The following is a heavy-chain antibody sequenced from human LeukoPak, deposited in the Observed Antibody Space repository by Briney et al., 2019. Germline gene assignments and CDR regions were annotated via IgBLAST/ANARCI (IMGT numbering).Heavy chain of an antibody. V-gene: IGHV3-48*04. Sequence: STMSSADSLKGRFTISRDNASNSLSLQMNSLRAEDPAVYYCARDLFGVTATTKGYYYYGMDVWGQGTTVTVSS. CDR3: ARDLFGVTATTKGYYYYGMDV. D-gene: IGHD2-21*02. CDR2: STM. J-gene: IGHJ6*02.